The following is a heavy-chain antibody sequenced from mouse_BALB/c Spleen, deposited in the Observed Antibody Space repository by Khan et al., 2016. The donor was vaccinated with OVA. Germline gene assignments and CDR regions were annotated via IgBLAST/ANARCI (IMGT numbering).Heavy chain of an antibody. V-gene: IGHV1-77*01. D-gene: IGHD2-14*01. J-gene: IGHJ3*01. Sequence: QVQLQQSGPELVKPGASLKVSCKASGYTFTDYIIGWVKQSTRQGLEWIGDIFLGSGTPYYNEKFKDKATLTADKSSNTAYMQLSSLTSEDSAVYFCARGGYSVFAYWGQGTLVTVSA. CDR3: ARGGYSVFAY. CDR2: IFLGSGTP. CDR1: GYTFTDYI.